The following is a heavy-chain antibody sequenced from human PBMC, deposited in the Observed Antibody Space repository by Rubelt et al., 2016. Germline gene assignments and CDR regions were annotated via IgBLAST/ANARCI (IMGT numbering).Heavy chain of an antibody. J-gene: IGHJ3*01. Sequence: GLEWMGRINPNSGGTNYAQKFQGRVTMTRDTSISTAYMELSRLRSDDTAVYYCAKEAETPFLNAFDVWGQGTKVIVSS. V-gene: IGHV1-2*06. CDR3: AKEAETPFLNAFDV. CDR2: INPNSGGT. D-gene: IGHD4-23*01.